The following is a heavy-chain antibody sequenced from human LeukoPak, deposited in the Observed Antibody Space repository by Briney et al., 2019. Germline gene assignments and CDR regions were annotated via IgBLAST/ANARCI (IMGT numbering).Heavy chain of an antibody. CDR3: ARGSTGGYSGYDATRKNFDY. J-gene: IGHJ4*02. V-gene: IGHV3-21*01. CDR1: GFTFSSYS. D-gene: IGHD5-12*01. CDR2: ISSRSSYI. Sequence: GGSLRLSCAASGFTFSSYSMNWVRQAPGKGLEWVSSISSRSSYIYYTDSVKGRFTISRDNAKNSLYLQMNSLSAEDTALYYCARGSTGGYSGYDATRKNFDYWGQGTLVTVSS.